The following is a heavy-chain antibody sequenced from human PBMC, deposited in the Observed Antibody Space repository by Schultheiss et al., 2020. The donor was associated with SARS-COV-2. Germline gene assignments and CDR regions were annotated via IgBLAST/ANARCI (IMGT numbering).Heavy chain of an antibody. Sequence: SETLSLTCAVSGGSISSSNWWSWVRQPPGKGLEWIGEIYHSGSTNYNPSLKSRVTISVDTSKTQFSLKLSSVTAADTAVYYCATTPAYSCSGGSCLNSWGQGTLVTVSS. CDR1: GGSISSSNW. D-gene: IGHD2-15*01. J-gene: IGHJ4*02. V-gene: IGHV4-4*02. CDR3: ATTPAYSCSGGSCLNS. CDR2: IYHSGST.